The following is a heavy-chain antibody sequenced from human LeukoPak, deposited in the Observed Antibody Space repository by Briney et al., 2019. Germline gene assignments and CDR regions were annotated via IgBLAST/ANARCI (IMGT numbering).Heavy chain of an antibody. D-gene: IGHD1-26*01. CDR3: ASGADYYYYGMDV. CDR1: GYTFTSYD. CDR2: IIPIFGTA. V-gene: IGHV1-69*13. Sequence: SVKVSCKASGYTFTSYDISWVRQAPGQGLEWMGGIIPIFGTANYAQKIQGRVTITADEFTSTAYMELSSLRSEDTAVYYCASGADYYYYGMDVWGQGTTVSVSS. J-gene: IGHJ6*02.